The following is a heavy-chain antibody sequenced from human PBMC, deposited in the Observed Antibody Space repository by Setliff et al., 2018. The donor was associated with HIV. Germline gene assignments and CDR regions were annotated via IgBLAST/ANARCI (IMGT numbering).Heavy chain of an antibody. CDR3: ARDQSDWFY. Sequence: SETLSLTCTVSGASVNSHYWSWIRQPPGKGLEWIGYMYYSGNTNYNPSLKSRVTISVDTSKSQFSLKLNSVTAADTAVYYCARDQSDWFYWGQGTLVTVSS. D-gene: IGHD3-3*01. CDR2: MYYSGNT. CDR1: GASVNSHY. J-gene: IGHJ4*02. V-gene: IGHV4-59*02.